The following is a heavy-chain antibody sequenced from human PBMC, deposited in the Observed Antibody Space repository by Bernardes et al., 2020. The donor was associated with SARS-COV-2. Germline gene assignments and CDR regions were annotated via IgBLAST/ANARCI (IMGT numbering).Heavy chain of an antibody. CDR3: ARGGLKYTSSASRFRAFDI. D-gene: IGHD6-13*01. J-gene: IGHJ3*02. CDR2: LNHAGST. V-gene: IGHV4-34*01. Sequence: SETLSLTCAASGGSFSDYYWRWIRQTPGQGLESIRELNHAGSTNSNPPLQSRVPISVDTSKNQFSLKVNSVTSADTAVYYCARGGLKYTSSASRFRAFDIWGQATMVTVSS. CDR1: GGSFSDYY.